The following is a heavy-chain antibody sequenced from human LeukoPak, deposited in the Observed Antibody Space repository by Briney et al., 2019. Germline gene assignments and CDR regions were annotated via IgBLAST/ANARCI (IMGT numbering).Heavy chain of an antibody. CDR3: ARFRFASSWPYGVDV. CDR2: ISTNGGAK. V-gene: IGHV3-11*01. D-gene: IGHD6-13*01. Sequence: PGGSLRLSCAASGFTFSDYYMSWIRQAPGKGLEWISYISTNGGAKYYADSVKGRFTISRDNTENSLFLQMDSLRAEDTAVYYCARFRFASSWPYGVDVWGQGTTVTVSS. CDR1: GFTFSDYY. J-gene: IGHJ6*02.